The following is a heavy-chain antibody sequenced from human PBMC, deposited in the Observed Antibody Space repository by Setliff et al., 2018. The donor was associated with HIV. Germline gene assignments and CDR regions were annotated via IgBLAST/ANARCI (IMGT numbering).Heavy chain of an antibody. CDR2: IYTSGST. D-gene: IGHD3-3*01. V-gene: IGHV4-61*02. CDR3: ARATLTIFGVVIPDY. CDR1: GGSISSGSYY. Sequence: PSETLSLTCTVSGGSISSGSYYWSWVLQPAGKGLEWIGRIYTSGSTNYNPSLKSRVTISEDTSKNQLSLKLSSVTAADTAVYYCARATLTIFGVVIPDYWGQGTLVTVS. J-gene: IGHJ4*02.